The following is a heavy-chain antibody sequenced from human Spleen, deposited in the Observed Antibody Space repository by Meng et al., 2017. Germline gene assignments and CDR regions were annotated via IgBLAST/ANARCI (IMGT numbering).Heavy chain of an antibody. J-gene: IGHJ6*02. Sequence: SETLSLTCTVSGGSISSYYWSWIRQPAGKGLEWIGRIYTSGSTNYNPSLKSRVTMSVDTSKNQFSLKLSSVTAADTAVYYCARDHVVSSGYYYYYYYYGMDVWGQGTTVTVSS. V-gene: IGHV4-4*07. CDR2: IYTSGST. CDR3: ARDHVVSSGYYYYYYYYGMDV. D-gene: IGHD3-22*01. CDR1: GGSISSYY.